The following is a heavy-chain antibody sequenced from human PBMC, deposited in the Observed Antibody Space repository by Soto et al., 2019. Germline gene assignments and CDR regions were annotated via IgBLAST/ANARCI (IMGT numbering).Heavy chain of an antibody. D-gene: IGHD6-19*01. J-gene: IGHJ4*01. V-gene: IGHV3-30-3*01. Sequence: LRLSCTASGFMFSAYAMLWVRQAPGKGLEWVAAMSYDGTNTYYADSVKGRFTISRDNSKNTLFLQMSSLTADDSAVYYCARDPSPYTSGWYGIDFWGLGTLVTVSS. CDR2: MSYDGTNT. CDR1: GFMFSAYA. CDR3: ARDPSPYTSGWYGIDF.